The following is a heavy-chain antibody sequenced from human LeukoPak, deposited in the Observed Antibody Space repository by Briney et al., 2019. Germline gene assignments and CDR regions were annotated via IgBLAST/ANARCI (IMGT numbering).Heavy chain of an antibody. Sequence: SETLSLTCTVSGGSISSYYWSWIRKSAGKGLEWIGRIYTSGSTNYNPSLKSRVTMSVDTSKNQFSLKLSSVTAADTAVYYCASTYYDILTGYYKLRADAFEIWGQGTMVTVSS. CDR1: GGSISSYY. CDR3: ASTYYDILTGYYKLRADAFEI. CDR2: IYTSGST. J-gene: IGHJ3*02. D-gene: IGHD3-9*01. V-gene: IGHV4-4*07.